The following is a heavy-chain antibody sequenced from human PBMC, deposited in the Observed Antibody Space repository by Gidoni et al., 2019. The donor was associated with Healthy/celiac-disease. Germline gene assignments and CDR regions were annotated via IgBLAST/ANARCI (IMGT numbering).Heavy chain of an antibody. V-gene: IGHV3-15*01. J-gene: IGHJ4*02. CDR3: TIPLPNDYGDYNFDY. CDR2: IKSKTDGGTT. Sequence: EVQLVESGGGLVKPGGSLRLSCAASGFTFSNAWMSWVRQAPGKGLEWVGRIKSKTDGGTTDYAAPVKGRFTISRDDSKNTLYLQMNSLKTEDTAVYYCTIPLPNDYGDYNFDYWGQGTLVTVSS. CDR1: GFTFSNAW. D-gene: IGHD4-17*01.